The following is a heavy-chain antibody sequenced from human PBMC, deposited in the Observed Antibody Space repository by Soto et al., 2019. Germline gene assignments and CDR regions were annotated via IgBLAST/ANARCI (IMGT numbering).Heavy chain of an antibody. CDR3: ARGEGGNGNWYAV. CDR1: GDTFNRYT. D-gene: IGHD2-15*01. J-gene: IGHJ4*02. CDR2: IIPMSPMP. V-gene: IGHV1-69*02. Sequence: QVQLVQSGAEVKKPGSSVNVACKASGDTFNRYTISWVRQAPGQGLEWMGRIIPMSPMPIYAKKFRGRVTFTADKSTTSVYMELSSLTSDDTAVYYCARGEGGNGNWYAVWGQGTLVTVSS.